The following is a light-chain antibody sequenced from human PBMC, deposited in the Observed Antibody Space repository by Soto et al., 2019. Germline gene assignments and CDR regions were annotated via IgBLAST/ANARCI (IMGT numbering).Light chain of an antibody. V-gene: IGLV2-14*01. CDR3: SSYTSSSTLV. CDR2: DVS. CDR1: SSVVGGYNY. Sequence: QSALTQPASVSGSPGQSITISCTGTSSVVGGYNYVSWYQQHPGKAPKLMIYDVSNRPSGVSNRFSGSKSGNTASLTISGLQADEEADYYCSSYTSSSTLVFGGGTKLTVL. J-gene: IGLJ2*01.